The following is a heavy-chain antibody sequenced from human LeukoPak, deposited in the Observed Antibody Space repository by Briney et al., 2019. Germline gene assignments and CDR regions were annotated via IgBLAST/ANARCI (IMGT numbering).Heavy chain of an antibody. V-gene: IGHV4-59*12. Sequence: SETLSLTCTVSGGSISSYYWSWIRQPPGKGLEWIGYIYYSGSTNYNPSLKSRVTISVDTSKNQFSLKLSSVTAADTAVYYCARRRRAAAGTPAFDYWGQGTLVTVSS. CDR1: GGSISSYY. CDR3: ARRRRAAAGTPAFDY. D-gene: IGHD6-13*01. CDR2: IYYSGST. J-gene: IGHJ4*02.